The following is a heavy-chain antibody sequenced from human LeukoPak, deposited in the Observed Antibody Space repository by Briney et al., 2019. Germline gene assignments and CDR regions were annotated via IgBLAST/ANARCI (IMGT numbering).Heavy chain of an antibody. CDR2: ISGSGGST. V-gene: IGHV3-23*01. Sequence: GGSLRLSCAASGFTFSSYAMSWVRQAPGKGLEWVSAISGSGGSTYYADSVKGRFTISRDSSKNTLYLQMNSLRAEDTAVYYCAKERQWLVRGNWFDPWGQGTLVTVSS. CDR1: GFTFSSYA. D-gene: IGHD6-19*01. CDR3: AKERQWLVRGNWFDP. J-gene: IGHJ5*02.